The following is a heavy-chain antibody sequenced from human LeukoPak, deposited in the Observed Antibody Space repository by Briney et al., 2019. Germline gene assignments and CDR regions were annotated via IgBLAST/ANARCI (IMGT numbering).Heavy chain of an antibody. CDR1: GESSSGYY. CDR2: INQSGTT. V-gene: IGHV4-34*01. CDR3: SRRPRNSGSDDGPPGLDY. Sequence: SETLSLTCAVYGESSSGYYWSWIRQPPGKGLEWIGEINQSGTTNYNPSLESRVAMSVDPSKNQFSLNLTSVTAADTAVYYCSRRPRNSGSDDGPPGLDYWGQGTLVTVSS. D-gene: IGHD1-26*01. J-gene: IGHJ4*02.